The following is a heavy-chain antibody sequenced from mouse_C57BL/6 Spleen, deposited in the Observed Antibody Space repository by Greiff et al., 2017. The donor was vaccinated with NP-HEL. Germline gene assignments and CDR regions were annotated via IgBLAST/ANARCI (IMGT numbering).Heavy chain of an antibody. D-gene: IGHD2-4*01. CDR2: ISSGGSYT. V-gene: IGHV5-6*02. J-gene: IGHJ4*01. CDR3: ARQGIYYDYLGYAMDY. CDR1: GFTFSSYG. Sequence: EVKLVESGGDLVKPGGSLKLSCAASGFTFSSYGMSWVRQTPDKRLEWVATISSGGSYTYYPDSVKGRFTISRDNAKNTLYLQMSSLKSEDTAMYYCARQGIYYDYLGYAMDYWGQGTSVTVSS.